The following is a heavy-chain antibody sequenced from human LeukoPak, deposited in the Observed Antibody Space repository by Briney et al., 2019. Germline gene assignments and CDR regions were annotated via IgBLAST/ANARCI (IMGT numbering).Heavy chain of an antibody. J-gene: IGHJ4*02. Sequence: GGSLRLSCAASGFTVSSNYMSWVRRAPGKGLEWVSVIYSGGSTYYADSVKGRFTISRDNSKNTLYLQMNSLRAEDTAVYYCAKDDDDYGDYVISISLDYWGQGTLVTVSS. CDR1: GFTVSSNY. D-gene: IGHD4-17*01. CDR2: IYSGGST. CDR3: AKDDDDYGDYVISISLDY. V-gene: IGHV3-53*01.